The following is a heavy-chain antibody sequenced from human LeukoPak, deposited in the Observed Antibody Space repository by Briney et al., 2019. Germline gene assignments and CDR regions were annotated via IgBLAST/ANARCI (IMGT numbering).Heavy chain of an antibody. Sequence: PGGSLRLSCAASGFTFSDYYMSWIRQAPGKELEWVSYINSSGSTIYYADSVKGRITISRDNAKNSLYLQMNSLRAEDTVVYYCAREQAAAVDYWGQGTLVTVSS. V-gene: IGHV3-11*01. CDR2: INSSGSTI. CDR3: AREQAAAVDY. CDR1: GFTFSDYY. J-gene: IGHJ4*02. D-gene: IGHD6-13*01.